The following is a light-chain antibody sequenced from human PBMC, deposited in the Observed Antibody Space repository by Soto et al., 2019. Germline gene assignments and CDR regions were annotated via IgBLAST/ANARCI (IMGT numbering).Light chain of an antibody. V-gene: IGKV1-27*01. CDR2: ATS. J-gene: IGKJ1*01. CDR3: QKHNTAPWT. Sequence: DIQMTQLPSSLSASVGDRVTITCRASQGISKYVAWYQQKPGKVPKLLIYATSTLQSEVPSRLSASGSGTDFTLTISSLQPEDVATYYCQKHNTAPWTFGQGTKLEIK. CDR1: QGISKY.